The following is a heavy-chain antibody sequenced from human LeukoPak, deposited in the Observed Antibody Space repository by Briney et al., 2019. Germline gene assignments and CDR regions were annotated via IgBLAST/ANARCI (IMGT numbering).Heavy chain of an antibody. V-gene: IGHV4-31*03. J-gene: IGHJ5*02. D-gene: IGHD3-10*01. CDR1: GGSISSGGYY. Sequence: SETLSLTCTVSGGSISSGGYYWSWIRQHPGKGLEWIGYIYYSGSTYYNPSLKSRVTISVDTSKNQFSLKLSSVTAADTAVYYCARKLRITMVRGVTGCWFDPWGQGTLVTVSS. CDR3: ARKLRITMVRGVTGCWFDP. CDR2: IYYSGST.